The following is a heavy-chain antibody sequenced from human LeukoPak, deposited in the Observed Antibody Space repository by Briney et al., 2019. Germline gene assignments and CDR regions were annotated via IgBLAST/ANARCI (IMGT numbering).Heavy chain of an antibody. Sequence: GRSLRLSCAASGFTFSSYGMHWVRQAPGKGLEWVAVISYDGNNKYYADSVKGRFTISRDNSKNTLYLQMNSLRAEDTAVYYCAKAGGGDSSGLDAFDIWGQGTMVTVSS. CDR2: ISYDGNNK. CDR1: GFTFSSYG. D-gene: IGHD3-22*01. CDR3: AKAGGGDSSGLDAFDI. J-gene: IGHJ3*02. V-gene: IGHV3-30*18.